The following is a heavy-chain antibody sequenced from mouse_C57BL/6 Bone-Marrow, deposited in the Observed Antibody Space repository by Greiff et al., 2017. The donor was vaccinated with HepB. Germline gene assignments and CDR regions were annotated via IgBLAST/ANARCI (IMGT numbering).Heavy chain of an antibody. J-gene: IGHJ1*03. CDR1: GYTFTSYW. Sequence: QVQLQQSGAELVKPGASVKMSCKASGYTFTSYWITWVKQRPGQGLEWIGDIYPGSGSTNYNEKFKSKATLTVDTSSSTAYMQLSSLTSEDSAVYYCARKGDYYGSSHWYFDVLGTGTTVTVSS. CDR2: IYPGSGST. D-gene: IGHD1-1*01. V-gene: IGHV1-55*01. CDR3: ARKGDYYGSSHWYFDV.